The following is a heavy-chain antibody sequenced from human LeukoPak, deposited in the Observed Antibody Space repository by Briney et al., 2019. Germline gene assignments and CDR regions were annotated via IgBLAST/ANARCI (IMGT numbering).Heavy chain of an antibody. V-gene: IGHV4-34*01. CDR3: ARHPTIYDSSGYYGAFDY. D-gene: IGHD3-22*01. J-gene: IGHJ4*02. CDR2: INHSGST. Sequence: SETLSLTCAVYGGSFSGYYWSWIRQPPGKGLEWIGEINHSGSTNYNPSLKSRVTISVDTSRNQFSLKLSSVTAADTAVYYCARHPTIYDSSGYYGAFDYWGQGTLVTVSS. CDR1: GGSFSGYY.